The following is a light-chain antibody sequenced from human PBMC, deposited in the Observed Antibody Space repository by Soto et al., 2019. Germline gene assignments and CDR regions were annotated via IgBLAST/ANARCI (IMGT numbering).Light chain of an antibody. CDR3: QQYNSYSTWT. CDR1: QSVSSH. CDR2: DAS. J-gene: IGKJ1*01. V-gene: IGKV3-11*01. Sequence: EIVLTQSPATLSLSPGERATLSCRASQSVSSHLAWFQQRPGQAPRLLIYDASNRATGIPARFSGRGSGTDFTLTISSLQPDDFATYYCQQYNSYSTWTFGQGTKVDIK.